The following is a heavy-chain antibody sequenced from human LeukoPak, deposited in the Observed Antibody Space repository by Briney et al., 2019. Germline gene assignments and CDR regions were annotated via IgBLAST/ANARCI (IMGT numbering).Heavy chain of an antibody. V-gene: IGHV1-69*06. CDR2: IIPIFGTA. D-gene: IGHD6-19*01. J-gene: IGHJ5*02. Sequence: SVKVSCKASGGTFSSYAISWVRQAPGQGLEWVGGIIPIFGTANYAQKFQGRVTITADKATSTAYMELSSLRSEDTAVYYCARESQYSSGWYAWFDPWDRGTLVTVSS. CDR3: ARESQYSSGWYAWFDP. CDR1: GGTFSSYA.